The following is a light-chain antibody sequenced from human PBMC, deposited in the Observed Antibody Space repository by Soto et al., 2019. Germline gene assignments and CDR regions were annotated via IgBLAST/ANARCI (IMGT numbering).Light chain of an antibody. CDR1: NSNIGTYT. V-gene: IGLV1-44*01. Sequence: QSVVTQPPSASGTPGQRGIISCSGSNSNIGTYTVNWYQQLPGTAPKLLIYTDYQRPSGVPDRLSGSRSGTSASLAISGLQSEDEADYYCASCDVSLSGGVFGEGTKLPVL. CDR2: TDY. J-gene: IGLJ3*02. CDR3: ASCDVSLSGGV.